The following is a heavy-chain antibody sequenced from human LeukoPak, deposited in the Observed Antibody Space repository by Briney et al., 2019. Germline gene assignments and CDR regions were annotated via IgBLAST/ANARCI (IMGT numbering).Heavy chain of an antibody. J-gene: IGHJ3*02. V-gene: IGHV1-18*01. CDR1: GYTFTSYG. Sequence: EASVKVSCKASGYTFTSYGISWVRQAPGQGLEWLGWTSTYNGNTDYAQELQGRVTMTTDTSTSTAYMELRSLRSDDTAVYYCARAHDIVVVVAATHDAFDIWGQGTMVTVSS. CDR2: TSTYNGNT. CDR3: ARAHDIVVVVAATHDAFDI. D-gene: IGHD2-15*01.